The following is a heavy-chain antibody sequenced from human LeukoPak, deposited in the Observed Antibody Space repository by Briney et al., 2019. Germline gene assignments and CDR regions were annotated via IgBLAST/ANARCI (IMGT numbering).Heavy chain of an antibody. CDR2: IYHSGST. V-gene: IGHV4-38-2*01. D-gene: IGHD6-6*01. CDR3: ARGPIAARPAPFDY. Sequence: SETLSLTCAVSGYSISSGYYWGWIRQPPGKELEWIGSIYHSGSTYYNPSLKSRVTISVDTSKNQFSLKLSSVTAADTAVYYCARGPIAARPAPFDYWGQGTLVTVSS. CDR1: GYSISSGYY. J-gene: IGHJ4*02.